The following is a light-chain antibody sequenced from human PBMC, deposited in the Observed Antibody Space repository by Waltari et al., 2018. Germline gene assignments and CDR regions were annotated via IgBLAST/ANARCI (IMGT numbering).Light chain of an antibody. CDR2: AAS. V-gene: IGKV1-39*01. Sequence: DIQMTQSPSSLSASVGDRVTITCRASQSISNYLNWYQQKPGKAPKLLIYAASSLQSGVPSRFSGSGSGTGFTLTISSLQPEDFATYYCQQSYSTPRTFGQGTKVEIK. CDR3: QQSYSTPRT. J-gene: IGKJ1*01. CDR1: QSISNY.